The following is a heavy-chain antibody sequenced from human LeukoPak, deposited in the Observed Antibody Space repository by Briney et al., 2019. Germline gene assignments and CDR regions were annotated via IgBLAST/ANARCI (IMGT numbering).Heavy chain of an antibody. CDR1: GFTFSTYW. D-gene: IGHD6-19*01. CDR2: INQDGSAK. V-gene: IGHV3-7*01. Sequence: GGSLRLSCAASGFTFSTYWMTWVRQAPGKGLGWVANINQDGSAKYYVDSVKGRFTISRDNAKNSLFLQMHSLRAEDTAVYYCAKAEAMAGTYSFDYWGQGALVTVSS. CDR3: AKAEAMAGTYSFDY. J-gene: IGHJ4*02.